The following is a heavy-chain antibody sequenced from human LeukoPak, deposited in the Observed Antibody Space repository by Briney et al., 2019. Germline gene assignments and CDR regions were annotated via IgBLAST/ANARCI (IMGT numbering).Heavy chain of an antibody. V-gene: IGHV1-8*01. CDR3: ARGGGSSWTQRGYFQY. D-gene: IGHD6-13*01. Sequence: ASVKVSCKASGYTFTSYDINWVRQAPGQGLEWMGWMNPNSGNTGYAQKFQGRVSMTRDTSTSTASMELSSLTSEDTAVYYCARGGGSSWTQRGYFQYWGQGTLVTVSS. CDR1: GYTFTSYD. CDR2: MNPNSGNT. J-gene: IGHJ1*01.